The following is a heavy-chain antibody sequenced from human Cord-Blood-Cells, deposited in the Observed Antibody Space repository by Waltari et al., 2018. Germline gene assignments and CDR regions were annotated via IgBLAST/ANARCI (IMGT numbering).Heavy chain of an antibody. J-gene: IGHJ2*01. CDR2: IFSNDEK. Sequence: QVTLKESGPVLVKPTETLTLTCPVSGFSLSNARMGVSWIRQPPGKALEWLAHIFSNDEKSYSTALKSRPTIPKDTSQSQVVLTMTNMDPVDTATYYCARIRAGDVRYWYVDLWGRGTLVTVSS. V-gene: IGHV2-26*01. CDR1: GFSLSNARMG. CDR3: ARIRAGDVRYWYVDL. D-gene: IGHD7-27*01.